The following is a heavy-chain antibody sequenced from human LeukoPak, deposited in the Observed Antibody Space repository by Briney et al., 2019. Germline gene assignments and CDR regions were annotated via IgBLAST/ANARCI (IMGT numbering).Heavy chain of an antibody. J-gene: IGHJ3*01. Sequence: AVTVSLKTSVYTLTDYDVHWVRQPPAQGRDWMGWININSASTRNAQRLQGRVTFTRDTSITLAHRELSILTSEDAAVYFVASGDIGETNTAFDVWGQGTLVA. CDR2: ININSAST. V-gene: IGHV1-8*03. D-gene: IGHD4-17*01. CDR1: VYTLTDYD. CDR3: ASGDIGETNTAFDV.